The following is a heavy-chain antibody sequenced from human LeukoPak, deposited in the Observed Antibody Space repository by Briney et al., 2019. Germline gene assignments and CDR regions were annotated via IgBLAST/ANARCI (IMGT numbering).Heavy chain of an antibody. CDR1: GGTFSSYA. D-gene: IGHD3-22*01. CDR3: ARDGVYYDSSGYFDSFDY. Sequence: ASVKVSCKASGGTFSSYAISWVRQAPGQGLEWMGRIIPIFGTANYAQKFQGRVTITTDESTSTAYMELSSLRSEDTAVYYCARDGVYYDSSGYFDSFDYWGQGTLVTVSS. J-gene: IGHJ4*02. V-gene: IGHV1-69*05. CDR2: IIPIFGTA.